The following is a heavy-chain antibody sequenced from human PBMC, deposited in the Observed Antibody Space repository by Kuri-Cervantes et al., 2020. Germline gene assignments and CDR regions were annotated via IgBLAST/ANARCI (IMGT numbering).Heavy chain of an antibody. CDR2: ISAYNGNT. D-gene: IGHD2-15*01. J-gene: IGHJ5*02. CDR1: GYTFTSYG. V-gene: IGHV1-18*01. CDR3: ARCGRTMSQSKHVVVVAATSDWFDP. Sequence: ASVKVSCKASGYTFTSYGISWVRQAPGQGLEWMGWISAYNGNTNYAQKLQGRVTMTTDTSTSTAYMELRSLRSDDTAVYYCARCGRTMSQSKHVVVVAATSDWFDPWGQGTLVTVSS.